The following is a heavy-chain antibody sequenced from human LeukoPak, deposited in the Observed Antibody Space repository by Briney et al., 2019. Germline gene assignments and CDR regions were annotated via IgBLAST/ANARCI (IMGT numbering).Heavy chain of an antibody. V-gene: IGHV4-34*01. D-gene: IGHD4-23*01. CDR3: ASLDYGGNYYYYYGMDV. CDR2: INHSGST. CDR1: GGSFSGYY. Sequence: SETLSLTCAVYGGSFSGYYWSWIRQPPGKGLEWIGEINHSGSTNYNPSLKSRVTISVDTSKNQFSLKLSSVTAADTAVYYCASLDYGGNYYYYYGMDVWGQGTTGTVSS. J-gene: IGHJ6*02.